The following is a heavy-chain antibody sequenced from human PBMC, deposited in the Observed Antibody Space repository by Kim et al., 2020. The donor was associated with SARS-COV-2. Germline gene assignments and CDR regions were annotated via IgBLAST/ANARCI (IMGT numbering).Heavy chain of an antibody. CDR1: GFTFSSYA. CDR3: ARDPPRLIAAAGDY. Sequence: GGSLRLSCAASGFTFSSYAMHWVRQAPGKGLEWVAVISYDGSNKYYADSVKGRFTISRDNSKNTLYLQMNSLRAEETAVYYCARDPPRLIAAAGDYWGQGTLVTVSS. CDR2: ISYDGSNK. V-gene: IGHV3-30*04. D-gene: IGHD6-13*01. J-gene: IGHJ4*02.